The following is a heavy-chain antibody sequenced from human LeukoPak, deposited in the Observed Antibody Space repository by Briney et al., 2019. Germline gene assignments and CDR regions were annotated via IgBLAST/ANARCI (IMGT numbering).Heavy chain of an antibody. D-gene: IGHD3-10*01. Sequence: PSETLSLTCAVYGRSFSAYYWSWIRQPPGKGLEWIGEINHTGSTNYNPSLKSRVTISVHTSEDQFSLKLSSVTAADTAAYYCARGRNYYGSHYWYFDLWGRGTLVTVSS. CDR3: ARGRNYYGSHYWYFDL. J-gene: IGHJ2*01. CDR1: GRSFSAYY. V-gene: IGHV4-34*01. CDR2: INHTGST.